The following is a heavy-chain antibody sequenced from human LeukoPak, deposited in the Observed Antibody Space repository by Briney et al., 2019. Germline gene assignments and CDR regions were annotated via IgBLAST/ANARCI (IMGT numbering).Heavy chain of an antibody. CDR3: ATHINWNYAGILDY. CDR2: INPNSGDT. CDR1: GYTFTGYY. Sequence: ASVKVSCKASGYTFTGYYMHWLRQAPGQGLEWVGRINPNSGDTKFAQKFQGRVTMSRDTSLSTAYMELSRLTSDDTAVYFCATHINWNYAGILDYWGQGALVTVSS. V-gene: IGHV1-2*06. D-gene: IGHD1-7*01. J-gene: IGHJ4*02.